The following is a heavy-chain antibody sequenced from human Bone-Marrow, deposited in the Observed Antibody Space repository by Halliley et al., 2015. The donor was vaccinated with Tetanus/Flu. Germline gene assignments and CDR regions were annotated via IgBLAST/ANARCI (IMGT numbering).Heavy chain of an antibody. V-gene: IGHV3-7*01. Sequence: LGGVANIDGDGRDRNYVDSVKGRFTISRDIANNRVYLEMNNLRPDDTAVYYCAREGAGLDYWGQGTLVTVSS. CDR3: AREGAGLDY. J-gene: IGHJ4*02. CDR2: IDGDGRDR.